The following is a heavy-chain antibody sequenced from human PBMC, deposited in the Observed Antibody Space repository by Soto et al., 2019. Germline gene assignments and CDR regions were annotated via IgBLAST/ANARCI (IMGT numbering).Heavy chain of an antibody. Sequence: ASVKVSCKATGYTFSGYYIHWVRQAPGQGLEWMGWINPNSGGTNYAQKFQGWVTMTRDTSISTAYMELSLRSDDTAVYYCAREGRDDYSDSSGYSNWFDPWGQGTPVPVYS. CDR2: INPNSGGT. D-gene: IGHD3-22*01. V-gene: IGHV1-2*04. CDR3: AREGRDDYSDSSGYSNWFDP. J-gene: IGHJ5*02. CDR1: GYTFSGYY.